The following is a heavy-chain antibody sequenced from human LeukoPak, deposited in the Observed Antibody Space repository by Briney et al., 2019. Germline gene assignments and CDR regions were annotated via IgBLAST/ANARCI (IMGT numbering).Heavy chain of an antibody. D-gene: IGHD3-22*01. J-gene: IGHJ4*02. CDR3: ARGRHDSSGQNLDY. CDR1: GYTFTSYD. V-gene: IGHV1-8*01. Sequence: ASVKVSCKASGYTFTSYDINWVRQATGQGLEWMGLMNPNSGNTGYAQKFQGRVTMTRNTSISTAYMELSSLRSEDTAVYYCARGRHDSSGQNLDYWGQGTLVTVSS. CDR2: MNPNSGNT.